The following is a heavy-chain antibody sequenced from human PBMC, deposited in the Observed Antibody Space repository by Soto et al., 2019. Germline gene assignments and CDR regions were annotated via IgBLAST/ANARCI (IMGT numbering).Heavy chain of an antibody. V-gene: IGHV1-69*08. J-gene: IGHJ2*01. CDR1: RGTFSSYT. D-gene: IGHD3-10*01. CDR2: IIPILGIA. Sequence: QVQLVQSGAEVKKPGSSVKVSCKASRGTFSSYTISWVRQAPGQGLEWMGRIIPILGIANYAQKFQGRVTITADKSTSTAYMELGSLRSEDTAVYYCARDTSVVRGVIITGNWYFDLWGRGTLVTVSS. CDR3: ARDTSVVRGVIITGNWYFDL.